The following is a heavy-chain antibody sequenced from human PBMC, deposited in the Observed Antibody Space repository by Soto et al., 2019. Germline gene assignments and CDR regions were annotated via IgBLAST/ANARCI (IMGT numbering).Heavy chain of an antibody. Sequence: QVQLVQSGAEVKKPGSSVKVSCKASGGTFSSYAVSWVRQAPGQGLEWMGGIIPIFGTVIYAQQFQGRVTITADESTKTAYMELRSLRFEDTAVYYCARDSHPPALSGDIMRWDVCGQGTTVTVSS. CDR3: ARDSHPPALSGDIMRWDV. J-gene: IGHJ6*02. V-gene: IGHV1-69*01. D-gene: IGHD2-15*01. CDR1: GGTFSSYA. CDR2: IIPIFGTV.